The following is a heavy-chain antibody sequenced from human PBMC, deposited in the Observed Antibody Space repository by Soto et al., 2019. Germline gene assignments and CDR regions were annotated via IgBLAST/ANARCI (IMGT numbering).Heavy chain of an antibody. D-gene: IGHD2-15*01. CDR3: GRDLGGGHEPGDY. CDR1: GDTFSISV. CDR2: IISMFGTP. Sequence: QVQLVQSGAELKKPGSSVKVSCRASGDTFSISVFNWVRQAPGQGIEWMGGIISMFGTPNYSQKFQGRGTISADESTSTGYMELNKLRSDVTAIYYCGRDLGGGHEPGDYWGQGTQVTVSS. V-gene: IGHV1-69*12. J-gene: IGHJ4*02.